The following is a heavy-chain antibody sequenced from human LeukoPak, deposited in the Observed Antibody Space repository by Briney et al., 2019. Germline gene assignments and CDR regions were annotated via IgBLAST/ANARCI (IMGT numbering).Heavy chain of an antibody. CDR1: GFTFSSYS. V-gene: IGHV3-48*02. CDR2: ITASGTAM. Sequence: GGSLRLSCAASGFTFSSYSMNWVRQAPGKGLEWVSHITASGTAMFYADSVKGRFTISRDNAKNSLYLQMNSLRDEDTAVYYCARHSGYHSTMYLDYWGQGTLVTVSS. J-gene: IGHJ4*02. CDR3: ARHSGYHSTMYLDY. D-gene: IGHD3-22*01.